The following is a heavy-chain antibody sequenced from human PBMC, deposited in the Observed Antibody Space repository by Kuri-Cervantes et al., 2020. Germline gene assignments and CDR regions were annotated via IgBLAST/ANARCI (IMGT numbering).Heavy chain of an antibody. V-gene: IGHV2-5*02. CDR2: IYWDDDK. CDR3: AHGQEGLSCRITNFDY. D-gene: IGHD2-2*01. J-gene: IGHJ4*02. CDR1: GFSLSTSGVG. Sequence: SGPTLVKPTETLTLTCTFSGFSLSTSGVGVGWIRQPPGKALEWLALIYWDDDKRYSPSLKSRLTITKDTSKNQVVLTMTNMDPVDTATYYCAHGQEGLSCRITNFDYWGQGTLVTVSS.